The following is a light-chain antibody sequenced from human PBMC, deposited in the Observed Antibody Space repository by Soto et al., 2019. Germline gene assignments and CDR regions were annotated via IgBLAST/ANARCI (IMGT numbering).Light chain of an antibody. Sequence: QSALTQPPSASGTPGQRVTISCSGSGSNIGSNAVNWYQQLPGAAPKVLIYSHDQRPSGVPDRFSGSKSDTSASLAISGLLSEDEADYSCAAWDDIVNGHVFGTGTXVTVL. CDR1: GSNIGSNA. V-gene: IGLV1-44*01. CDR3: AAWDDIVNGHV. CDR2: SHD. J-gene: IGLJ1*01.